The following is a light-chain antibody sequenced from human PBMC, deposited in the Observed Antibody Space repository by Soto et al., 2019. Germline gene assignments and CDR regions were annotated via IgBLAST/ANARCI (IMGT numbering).Light chain of an antibody. CDR2: DAS. CDR3: QQRSNWPPIT. J-gene: IGKJ5*01. V-gene: IGKV3-11*01. Sequence: EVVMTQSPATLSVSPGERATLSCRASESVSRNLAWYQQKPGQAPRLLIYDASNRATAIPARFSGSGSGTDFTLTISSLEPEDFAVYYCQQRSNWPPITFGQGTRLEIK. CDR1: ESVSRN.